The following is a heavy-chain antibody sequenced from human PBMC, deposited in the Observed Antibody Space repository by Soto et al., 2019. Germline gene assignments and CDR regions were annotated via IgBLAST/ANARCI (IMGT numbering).Heavy chain of an antibody. CDR1: EFTFSDYA. CDR3: AKGTFYGNHLFDF. CDR2: ISASGDNT. V-gene: IGHV3-23*01. Sequence: AGGSLRLSCAASEFTFSDYAMSWVRQTPGKGLEWVSGISASGDNTYSADSVKGRFTISRDNSKNTLYLQMNSLRAEDTAVYYCAKGTFYGNHLFDFWGQGTLVTVSS. J-gene: IGHJ4*02. D-gene: IGHD4-17*01.